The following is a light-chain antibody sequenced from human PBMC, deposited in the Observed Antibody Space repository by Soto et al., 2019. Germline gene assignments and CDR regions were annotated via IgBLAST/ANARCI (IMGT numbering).Light chain of an antibody. Sequence: QSALTQPASVSGSPGQSITISCTGTSSDVGGYNTVSWYQQHPGKAPKLMIYEFSNRPSGVSNRFSGSKSGNTASLTISGLQAEDEADYYCFSHRGGDSHVFGTGTKLTVL. V-gene: IGLV2-14*01. CDR3: FSHRGGDSHV. J-gene: IGLJ1*01. CDR2: EFS. CDR1: SSDVGGYNT.